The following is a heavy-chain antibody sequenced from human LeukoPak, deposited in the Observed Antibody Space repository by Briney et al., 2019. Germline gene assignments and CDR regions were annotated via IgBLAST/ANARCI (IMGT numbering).Heavy chain of an antibody. CDR2: IKQDGSDK. D-gene: IGHD2-2*01. J-gene: IGHJ4*02. V-gene: IGHV3-7*01. Sequence: GGSLRLSCATSGFTFSSYWMTWVRQAPGKGLEWVAHIKQDGSDKYYVDSVKGRFTVSRDNAKNSLFLQMNSLRVEDTAVYYCARSGRVAIVPASWGQGTLVTVSS. CDR3: ARSGRVAIVPAS. CDR1: GFTFSSYW.